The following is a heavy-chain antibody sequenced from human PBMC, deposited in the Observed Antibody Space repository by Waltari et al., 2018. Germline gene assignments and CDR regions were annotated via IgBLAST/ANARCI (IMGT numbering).Heavy chain of an antibody. CDR3: ARHWKRSGYRFDP. V-gene: IGHV4-39*01. CDR1: GGSISSGGYY. D-gene: IGHD5-12*01. CDR2: IYYSGST. J-gene: IGHJ5*02. Sequence: QLRLQESGPGLVKPSETLSLTCTVSGGSISSGGYYWGWIRQSPGKGLEWIGSIYYSGSTHYNPTLESRVTISGDTSNNQFSLKVSSVTAADTAVYYCARHWKRSGYRFDPWGQGTLVTVSS.